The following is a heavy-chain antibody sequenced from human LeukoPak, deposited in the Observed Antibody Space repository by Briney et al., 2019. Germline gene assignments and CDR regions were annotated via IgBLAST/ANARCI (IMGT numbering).Heavy chain of an antibody. J-gene: IGHJ4*02. CDR1: GGSFSGYY. CDR3: ACSRITIFGVVSGLGY. D-gene: IGHD3-3*01. CDR2: IYHSGST. Sequence: SETLSLTCAVYGGSFSGYYWSWIRQPPGKGLEWIGEIYHSGSTNYNPSLKSRVTISVDTSKNQFSLKLSSVTAADTAVYYCACSRITIFGVVSGLGYWGQGTLVTVSS. V-gene: IGHV4-34*01.